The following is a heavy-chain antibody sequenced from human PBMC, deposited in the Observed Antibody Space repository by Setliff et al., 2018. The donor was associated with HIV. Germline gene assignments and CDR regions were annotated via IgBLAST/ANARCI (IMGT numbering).Heavy chain of an antibody. D-gene: IGHD2-2*01. V-gene: IGHV4-38-2*02. CDR3: TSSPAWRSDFGLHTFDY. Sequence: SETLSLTCTVSGYSISSRYYWGWIRQPPGKGLEWIGSVYHTGSTYYNPSLKSRVTMSADTSKNQFSLKLSSVTAADTAVYYCTSSPAWRSDFGLHTFDYWGQGTLVTVSS. CDR2: VYHTGST. CDR1: GYSISSRYY. J-gene: IGHJ4*02.